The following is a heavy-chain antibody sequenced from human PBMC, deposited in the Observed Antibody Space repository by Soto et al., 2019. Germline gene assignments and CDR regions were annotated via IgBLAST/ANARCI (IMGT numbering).Heavy chain of an antibody. Sequence: SETLSLTCAVSGGSISISNWWICVRQPPGKGLEWIGEIYHSGSTNYNPSLKSRVTISVDKSENQFSLKLSSVTAADTAVYYSATASGVRAVADTENSRFDPWCQGTLITVSS. D-gene: IGHD6-19*01. CDR3: ATASGVRAVADTENSRFDP. CDR2: IYHSGST. V-gene: IGHV4-4*02. J-gene: IGHJ5*02. CDR1: GGSISISNW.